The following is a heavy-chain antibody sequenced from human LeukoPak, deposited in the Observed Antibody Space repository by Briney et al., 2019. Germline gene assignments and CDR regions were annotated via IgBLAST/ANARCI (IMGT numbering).Heavy chain of an antibody. Sequence: SSETLSLTCAVYGGSFRGYYWSWIRQPPGKGLEWIGEINHSGSTNYNPSLKSRVTISVDTSKNQFSLKLSSVTAADTAVYYCARDVVGATTLNYYYGMDVWGQGTTVTVSS. CDR2: INHSGST. D-gene: IGHD1-26*01. CDR1: GGSFRGYY. V-gene: IGHV4-34*01. J-gene: IGHJ6*02. CDR3: ARDVVGATTLNYYYGMDV.